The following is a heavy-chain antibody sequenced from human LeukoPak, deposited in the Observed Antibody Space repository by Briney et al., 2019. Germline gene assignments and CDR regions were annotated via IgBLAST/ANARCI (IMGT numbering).Heavy chain of an antibody. D-gene: IGHD5-18*01. Sequence: GGSLRLSCAASGFTFSSYAMSWVRQAPGKGLECVSAISGSGGSTYYADSVKGRFTISRDNSKNTLYLQMNSLRAENKAVYYCGGGLDTAMVYYYYYYGMDVWGQGTTVTVSS. J-gene: IGHJ6*02. CDR1: GFTFSSYA. CDR3: GGGLDTAMVYYYYYYGMDV. V-gene: IGHV3-23*01. CDR2: ISGSGGST.